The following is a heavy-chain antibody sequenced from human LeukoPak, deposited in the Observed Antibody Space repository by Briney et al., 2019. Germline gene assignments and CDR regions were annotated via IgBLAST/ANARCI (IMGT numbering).Heavy chain of an antibody. V-gene: IGHV3-9*01. Sequence: PGRSLRLSCIGSGFSLDDYAMHWVRQAPGKGLEWVSSISWDSGNKAYGDSVKGRFTISRDNAKNSLYLQMNSLRPGDTAFYYCIKDMGFDLLKDAFDVWGQGTLVTVSS. CDR2: ISWDSGNK. D-gene: IGHD3-9*01. J-gene: IGHJ3*01. CDR3: IKDMGFDLLKDAFDV. CDR1: GFSLDDYA.